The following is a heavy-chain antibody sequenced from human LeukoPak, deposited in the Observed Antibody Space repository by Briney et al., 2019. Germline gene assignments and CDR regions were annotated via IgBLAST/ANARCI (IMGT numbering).Heavy chain of an antibody. CDR1: GASVSSSH. Sequence: SETLSLTCVVSGASVSSSHWNWIRQLPGKGVEWIGCLSYTGKTDYNPSLTSRVTISLDTSKNQVSLKLRSVTAADTAVYYCSEGYFEPFDHWGQGTLVTVSS. D-gene: IGHD2/OR15-2a*01. CDR2: LSYTGKT. J-gene: IGHJ4*02. V-gene: IGHV4-59*02. CDR3: SEGYFEPFDH.